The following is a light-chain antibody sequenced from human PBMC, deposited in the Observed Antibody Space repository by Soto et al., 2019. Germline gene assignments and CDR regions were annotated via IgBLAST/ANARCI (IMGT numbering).Light chain of an antibody. CDR2: DAS. V-gene: IGKV3-20*01. CDR1: QSVSNNY. J-gene: IGKJ2*01. Sequence: EIVLTQSPGTLSLSPGERVTLSCRASQSVSNNYLAWYQQKPGQTPRLLIYDASNRATGIPDRFSGSGSGTDFTLTISRLEPEDFAVYYCQQHGSSPYTFGQGTKLEIK. CDR3: QQHGSSPYT.